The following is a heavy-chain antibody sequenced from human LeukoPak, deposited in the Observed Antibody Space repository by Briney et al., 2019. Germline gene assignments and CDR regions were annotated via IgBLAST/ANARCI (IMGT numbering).Heavy chain of an antibody. CDR1: GGSISSNY. CDR3: ARLVITGYTNTWFLFDY. Sequence: SETLSLTCTVSGGSISSNYWSWIRQPPGKGLECIGHIYYSGSTKYNPSLKSRVTMSVDTSKNQFSLKLSSVTAADTAVYYCARLVITGYTNTWFLFDYWGQGTLVTVSS. J-gene: IGHJ4*02. D-gene: IGHD2-8*01. CDR2: IYYSGST. V-gene: IGHV4-59*08.